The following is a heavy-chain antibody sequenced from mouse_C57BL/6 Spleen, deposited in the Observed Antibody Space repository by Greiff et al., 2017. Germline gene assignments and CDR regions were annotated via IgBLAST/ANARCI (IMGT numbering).Heavy chain of an antibody. Sequence: QVQLQQPGAELVRPGSSVKLSCKASGYTFTSYWMHWVQQRPIQGLEWIGNIDPSDSETHYNQKFKDKATLTVDKSSSTAYMQLSSLTSEDSAVYYCAREDDGYPWFAYWGQGTLVTVSA. D-gene: IGHD2-3*01. CDR2: IDPSDSET. J-gene: IGHJ3*01. V-gene: IGHV1-52*01. CDR3: AREDDGYPWFAY. CDR1: GYTFTSYW.